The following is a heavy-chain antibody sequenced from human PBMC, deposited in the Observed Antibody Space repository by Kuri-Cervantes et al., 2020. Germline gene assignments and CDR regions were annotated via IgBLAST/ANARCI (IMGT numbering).Heavy chain of an antibody. D-gene: IGHD5-12*01. Sequence: GGSLRLSCAASGFTLSNYGTHWVRQAPGKGLEWVAFISYDGSNKYYADSVKGRFTISRDNSKNTLYLQMNSLRAEDTAVYYCARDEVATKNAFDIWGQGTMVTVSS. CDR2: ISYDGSNK. CDR1: GFTLSNYG. J-gene: IGHJ3*02. V-gene: IGHV3-30*03. CDR3: ARDEVATKNAFDI.